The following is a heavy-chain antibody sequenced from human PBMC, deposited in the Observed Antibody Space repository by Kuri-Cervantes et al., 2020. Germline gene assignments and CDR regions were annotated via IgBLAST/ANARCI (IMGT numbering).Heavy chain of an antibody. CDR1: GGTFSSYA. Sequence: SVKVSCKASGGTFSSYAISWVRQAPGQGLEWMGGIIPIFGTANYAQKFQGRVTITADESTSTAYMELSSLRSEDTAVYSCAKDRSWTESTSGSLDYWGQGTRVTVSS. D-gene: IGHD1-1*01. CDR2: IIPIFGTA. V-gene: IGHV1-69*13. J-gene: IGHJ4*02. CDR3: AKDRSWTESTSGSLDY.